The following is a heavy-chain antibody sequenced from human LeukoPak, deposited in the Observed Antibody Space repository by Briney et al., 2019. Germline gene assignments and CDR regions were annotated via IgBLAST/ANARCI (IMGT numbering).Heavy chain of an antibody. J-gene: IGHJ3*02. CDR1: GGSIGRYY. D-gene: IGHD4-17*01. V-gene: IGHV4-59*01. CDR2: IYNTGST. Sequence: SETLSLICTVSGGSIGRYYWNWVRQPPGKGLEWIGYIYNTGSTNYNPSLKSRVTMSVDTSKNQFSLKLNTVTAADTAVYYCARGGAYGDFDAFDIWGQGTMVTVSS. CDR3: ARGGAYGDFDAFDI.